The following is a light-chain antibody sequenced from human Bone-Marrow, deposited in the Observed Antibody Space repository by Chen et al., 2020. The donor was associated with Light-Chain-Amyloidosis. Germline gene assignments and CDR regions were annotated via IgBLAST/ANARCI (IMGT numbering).Light chain of an antibody. CDR2: RDT. V-gene: IGLV3-25*03. J-gene: IGLJ2*01. CDR1: DLPTKQ. CDR3: QSADSSGTYEVI. Sequence: SYALTQPPSVSVSPGPTARITCSGDDLPTKQAYWYQQKPGQAPVLVIHRDTERPSGISERFSGSSSGTTATLTISGDQAEDEADYHCQSADSSGTYEVIFGGGTKLTVL.